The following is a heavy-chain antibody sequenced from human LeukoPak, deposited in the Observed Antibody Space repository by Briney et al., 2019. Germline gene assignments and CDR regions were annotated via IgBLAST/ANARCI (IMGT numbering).Heavy chain of an antibody. CDR2: INHSGST. Sequence: SETLSLTCAVYGGSFSGYYWSWIRQPPGKGLEWIGEINHSGSTNYNPSLKSRVTISVDTSKNQFSLKLSSVTAADTAVYYCASENYNAFDIWGQGTMVTVSS. CDR1: GGSFSGYY. CDR3: ASENYNAFDI. J-gene: IGHJ3*02. V-gene: IGHV4-34*01. D-gene: IGHD1-7*01.